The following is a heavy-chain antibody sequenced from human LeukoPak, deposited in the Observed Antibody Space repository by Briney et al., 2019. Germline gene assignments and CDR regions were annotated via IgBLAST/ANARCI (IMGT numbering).Heavy chain of an antibody. J-gene: IGHJ4*02. Sequence: PSETLSLTCAVYGGSFSGYYWSWIRQPPGKGLEWIGEINHSGSTNYNPSLKSRVTISVDTSKNQFSLKLSSVTAADTAVYYCARSASFSLGTNKLFAYWGQGTLVTVSS. D-gene: IGHD1-1*01. CDR3: ARSASFSLGTNKLFAY. CDR1: GGSFSGYY. V-gene: IGHV4-34*01. CDR2: INHSGST.